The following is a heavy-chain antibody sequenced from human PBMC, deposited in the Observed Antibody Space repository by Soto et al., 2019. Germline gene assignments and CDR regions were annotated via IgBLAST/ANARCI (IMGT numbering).Heavy chain of an antibody. CDR3: ARGIPYDFWSGPHYYYYMDV. D-gene: IGHD3-3*01. CDR2: IWYDGSNK. Sequence: PGGSLSLSCAASGFTFSSYGRHWVRQAPGKGLEWVAVIWYDGSNKYYADSVKGRFTISRDNSKNTLYLQMNSLRAEDTAVYYCARGIPYDFWSGPHYYYYMDVWGKGTTVTVSS. V-gene: IGHV3-33*01. CDR1: GFTFSSYG. J-gene: IGHJ6*03.